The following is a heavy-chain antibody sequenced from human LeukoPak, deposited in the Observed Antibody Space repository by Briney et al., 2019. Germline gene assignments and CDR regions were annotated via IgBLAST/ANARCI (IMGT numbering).Heavy chain of an antibody. D-gene: IGHD3-22*01. Sequence: SETLSLTCTVSGGSISSYYWSWIRQPAGKGLEWIGYIYYSGSTNYNPSLKSRVTISVDTSKNQFSLKLSSVTAADTAVYYCARLGRDSSGYYYPIDYWGQGTLVTVSS. CDR2: IYYSGST. CDR1: GGSISSYY. V-gene: IGHV4-59*08. CDR3: ARLGRDSSGYYYPIDY. J-gene: IGHJ4*02.